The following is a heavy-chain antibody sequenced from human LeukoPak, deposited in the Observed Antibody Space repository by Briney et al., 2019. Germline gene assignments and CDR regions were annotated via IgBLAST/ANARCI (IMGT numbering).Heavy chain of an antibody. Sequence: GGVLKISLSAAGFTLREHGLHRGRQAPGKGLEGVALFPHDGSNKYYADSVMGRFTISRDDSKNTLYLQMNSLRAEDTAMYYCAKDGDAYTEFYYYYMDVWGKGTTVTVSS. V-gene: IGHV3-30*02. CDR2: FPHDGSNK. J-gene: IGHJ6*03. CDR1: GFTLREHG. CDR3: AKDGDAYTEFYYYYMDV. D-gene: IGHD5-24*01.